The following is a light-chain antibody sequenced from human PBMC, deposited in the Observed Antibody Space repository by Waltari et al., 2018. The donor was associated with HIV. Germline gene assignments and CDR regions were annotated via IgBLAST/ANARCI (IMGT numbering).Light chain of an antibody. V-gene: IGLV1-44*01. J-gene: IGLJ1*01. CDR2: SNN. CDR1: TSNTGGNT. CDR3: AAWDDSLRGCA. Sequence: QSVLAQPPSASGTPGQRVTISCSGSTSNTGGNTVSWYQQLPGTAPKLLIYSNNERPSGVPDRLSGSTSGTSASLVISWLQSEDEADYYCAAWDDSLRGCAFGTGTKVTVL.